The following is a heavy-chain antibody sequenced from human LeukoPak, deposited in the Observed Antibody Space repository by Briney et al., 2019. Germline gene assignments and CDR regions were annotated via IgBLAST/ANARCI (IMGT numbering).Heavy chain of an antibody. CDR1: GFTFSSYE. D-gene: IGHD3-16*01. CDR3: VRQMIRFWFDP. Sequence: GGSLRLSCAASGFTFSSYEMNWVRQAPGKGPEWVADINPDGSHKYSVDSMKGRFTISRDNAKNTLFLQINSLRAEDTAVYYCVRQMIRFWFDPWGQGTLVTVSS. CDR2: INPDGSHK. J-gene: IGHJ5*02. V-gene: IGHV3-7*01.